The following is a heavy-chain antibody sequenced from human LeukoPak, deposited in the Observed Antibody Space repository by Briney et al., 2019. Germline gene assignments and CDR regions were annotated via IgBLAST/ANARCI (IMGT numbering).Heavy chain of an antibody. CDR1: GGSFSGYC. CDR3: ARSQLVWSESSYWYFDL. CDR2: INHSGST. Sequence: PSETLSLTCAVYGGSFSGYCWSWIRQPPGKGLEWIGEINHSGSTNYDPSLNSRVTISVDTSKNQFSLKLSSVTAADTAVYYCARSQLVWSESSYWYFDLWGRGTLVTVSS. D-gene: IGHD6-13*01. V-gene: IGHV4-34*01. J-gene: IGHJ2*01.